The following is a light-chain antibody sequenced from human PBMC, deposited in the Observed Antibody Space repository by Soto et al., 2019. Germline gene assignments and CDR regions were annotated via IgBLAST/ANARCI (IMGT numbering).Light chain of an antibody. Sequence: QSALNQPPSASGTPGQRVTISCSGSSSNIGSNYVYWYQQLPGTAPKLLIYRNNQRPSGVPDRFSGSKSGTSASLAISGLRSEDEADYYCAAWDDSLSVVFGGGTKVTVL. CDR3: AAWDDSLSVV. CDR2: RNN. V-gene: IGLV1-47*01. CDR1: SSNIGSNY. J-gene: IGLJ2*01.